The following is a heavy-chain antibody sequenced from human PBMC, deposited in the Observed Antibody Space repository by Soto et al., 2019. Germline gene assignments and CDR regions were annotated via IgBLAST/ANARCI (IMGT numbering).Heavy chain of an antibody. CDR1: GFTFSDYY. D-gene: IGHD3-9*01. V-gene: IGHV3-11*05. CDR2: ISSSSSYT. CDR3: ARKRYDILPGYYDTDY. J-gene: IGHJ4*02. Sequence: QVQLVESGGGLVKPGGSLTLSCAASGFTFSDYYMSWIRQAPGKGLEWVSHISSSSSYTNYGDSVKGRFTISRDNAKNSLYLQMNSLRAEDTAVYYCARKRYDILPGYYDTDYWGQGTLVTVSS.